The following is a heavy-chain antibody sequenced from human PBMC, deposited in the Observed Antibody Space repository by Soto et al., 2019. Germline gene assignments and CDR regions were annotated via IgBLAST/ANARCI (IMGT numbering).Heavy chain of an antibody. D-gene: IGHD3-16*01. Sequence: QVQLVNSGAEVKKPGSSVKISCKASGGTFSSYTISWVRQAPGQGLEWMGRIIPILGIANYAQKFQGRVTITADKSTSTAYMELSRLRSEDTAVYYCARDRGLHLGEDYWVQGTLVTVSS. CDR3: ARDRGLHLGEDY. CDR1: GGTFSSYT. CDR2: IIPILGIA. J-gene: IGHJ4*02. V-gene: IGHV1-69*04.